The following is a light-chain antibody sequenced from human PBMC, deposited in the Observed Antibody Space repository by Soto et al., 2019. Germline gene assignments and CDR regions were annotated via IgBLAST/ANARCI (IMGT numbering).Light chain of an antibody. CDR1: KSVGKNY. CDR3: KRYASAPLT. CDR2: DAS. V-gene: IGKV3-20*01. Sequence: EMVLTQSLGTLSLSPGERATLSCRASKSVGKNYLAWFQHKPGQAPRPLLYDASRRATGVPDRFSGSGSGTDFPLTISRLEPEAFAVYYCKRYASAPLTFGGGTKVEIK. J-gene: IGKJ4*01.